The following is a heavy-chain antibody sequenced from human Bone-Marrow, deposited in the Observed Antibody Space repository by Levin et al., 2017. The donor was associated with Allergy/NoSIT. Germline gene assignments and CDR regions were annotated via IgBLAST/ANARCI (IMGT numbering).Heavy chain of an antibody. CDR1: NYSISSDFH. J-gene: IGHJ4*02. D-gene: IGHD3-10*01. CDR2: IDQSGNT. Sequence: SQTLSLTCAVSNYSISSDFHWGWIRQPPGKGLEWIGSIDQSGNTYYNPSLKSRVTISVDTSKNQFSLKLTSMTAADTAVYYCAREGTPQSWDYWGQGTLVSVSS. CDR3: AREGTPQSWDY. V-gene: IGHV4-38-2*02.